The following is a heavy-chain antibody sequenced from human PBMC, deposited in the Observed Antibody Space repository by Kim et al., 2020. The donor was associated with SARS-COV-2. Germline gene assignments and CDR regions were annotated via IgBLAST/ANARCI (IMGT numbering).Heavy chain of an antibody. J-gene: IGHJ6*03. D-gene: IGHD3-10*01. Sequence: GESLKISCKGSGYSFTSYWIGWVRQMPGKGLEWMGIIYPGDSDTRYSPSFQGQVTISADKSISTAYLQWSSLKASDTAMYYCARHETMVRGVTYPYYYYYMDVWGKGTTVTVSS. CDR2: IYPGDSDT. V-gene: IGHV5-51*01. CDR1: GYSFTSYW. CDR3: ARHETMVRGVTYPYYYYYMDV.